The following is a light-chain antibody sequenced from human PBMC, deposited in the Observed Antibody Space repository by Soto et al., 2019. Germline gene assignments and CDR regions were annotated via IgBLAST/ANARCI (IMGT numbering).Light chain of an antibody. V-gene: IGKV3-11*01. CDR1: QSVTTS. J-gene: IGKJ3*01. Sequence: EIVLTQSPATLSLSPGERATLSCRASQSVTTSLGWYQQKPGQAPRLLIYDASTRATGTPDRFSGSGSGTDFTLTISSLEPEDSAVYYCHQRSRWPLTFGPGTKVD. CDR3: HQRSRWPLT. CDR2: DAS.